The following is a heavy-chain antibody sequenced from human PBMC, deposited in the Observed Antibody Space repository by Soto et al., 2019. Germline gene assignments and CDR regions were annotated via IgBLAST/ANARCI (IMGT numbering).Heavy chain of an antibody. J-gene: IGHJ5*02. CDR1: GASMNIYH. V-gene: IGHV4-4*07. CDR2: IHSSGST. Sequence: SETLSLTCTVSGASMNIYHWSWIRHPAGKGLEWIGHIHSSGSTNYNPSLKSRVTMSVDTSKNQFSLRLMSLTAADTAVYYCARDQGVAAAGITWFDPWGQGSLVTVSS. CDR3: ARDQGVAAAGITWFDP. D-gene: IGHD6-13*01.